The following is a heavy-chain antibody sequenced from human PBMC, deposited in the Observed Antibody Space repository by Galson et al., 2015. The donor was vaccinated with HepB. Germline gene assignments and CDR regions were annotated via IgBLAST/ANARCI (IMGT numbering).Heavy chain of an antibody. J-gene: IGHJ4*02. V-gene: IGHV5-51*01. D-gene: IGHD2-2*01. Sequence: QSGAEVKKPGESLKISCKGSGYSFSSYWVAWVRQMPGKGLEWMGIIYPADSDTKYSPSFQGQVTISADKSISTAYLQWSSLKASDTAMYYCARGYCSRTSCLPGFDSWGQGTLVAVSS. CDR3: ARGYCSRTSCLPGFDS. CDR2: IYPADSDT. CDR1: GYSFSSYW.